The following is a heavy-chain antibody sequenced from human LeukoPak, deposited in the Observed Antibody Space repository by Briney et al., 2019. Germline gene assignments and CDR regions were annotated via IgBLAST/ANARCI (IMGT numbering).Heavy chain of an antibody. CDR2: ISSSTSTI. D-gene: IGHD5-24*01. Sequence: GGSLRLSCAASGSTFSSYNMNWVRQAPGKGLEWISYISSSTSTIYYADSVKGRFTISRDNGKNSLHLQMNSLRDEDTAVYYCARGVATNRCDFWGQGTLVTVSS. V-gene: IGHV3-48*02. CDR3: ARGVATNRCDF. J-gene: IGHJ4*02. CDR1: GSTFSSYN.